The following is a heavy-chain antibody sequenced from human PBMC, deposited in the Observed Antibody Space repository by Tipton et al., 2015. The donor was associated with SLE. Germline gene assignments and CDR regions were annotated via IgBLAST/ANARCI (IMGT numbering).Heavy chain of an antibody. J-gene: IGHJ4*02. CDR2: VSHTGGVT. Sequence: SLRLSCAASGLSFSSHTMSWVRQAPGKGLEWVSTVSHTGGVTYYADSVRGRFTISRDNAKNTLYLQMNSLRAEDTAVYYCARDRQRLAPSGSYFEYWGQGTLVTVSS. CDR3: ARDRQRLAPSGSYFEY. D-gene: IGHD1-26*01. V-gene: IGHV3-23*01. CDR1: GLSFSSHT.